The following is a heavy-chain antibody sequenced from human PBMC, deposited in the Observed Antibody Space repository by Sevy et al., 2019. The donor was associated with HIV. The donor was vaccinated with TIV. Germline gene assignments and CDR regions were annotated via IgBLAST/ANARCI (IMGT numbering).Heavy chain of an antibody. Sequence: GGSLRLSCAASGFTFSNYAMSWVRQAPGKGLEWVSAISGSGGRIYYADPVKGRFTISRDNSKNTLYLQMNSLRAEDTAVYYCATEGLSGYDAPFAYWGQGTLVTVSS. V-gene: IGHV3-23*01. D-gene: IGHD5-12*01. CDR2: ISGSGGRI. CDR3: ATEGLSGYDAPFAY. J-gene: IGHJ4*02. CDR1: GFTFSNYA.